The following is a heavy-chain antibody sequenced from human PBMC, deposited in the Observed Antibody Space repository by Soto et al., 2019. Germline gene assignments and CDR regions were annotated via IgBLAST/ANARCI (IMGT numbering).Heavy chain of an antibody. CDR1: VGSISSYY. D-gene: IGHD2-8*01. V-gene: IGHV4-59*01. CDR2: IYYSGST. CDR3: ARGYCTNGVCYDWYYGMDV. Sequence: SETVCLTCTVSVGSISSYYRSWIRQPPGKGLECIGYIYYSGSTNYNPSLKSRVTISVDTSKNQFSLKLSSVTAADTAVYYCARGYCTNGVCYDWYYGMDVWGQGTTVTVSS. J-gene: IGHJ6*02.